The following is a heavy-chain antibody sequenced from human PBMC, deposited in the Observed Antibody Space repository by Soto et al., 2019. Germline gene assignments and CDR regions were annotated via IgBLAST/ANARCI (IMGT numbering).Heavy chain of an antibody. D-gene: IGHD2-2*01. CDR1: GFTFSSYG. CDR3: AKDGRDIVVVPAALGASYYYGMDV. Sequence: QVQLVESGGGVVQPGRSLRLSCAASGFTFSSYGMHWVRQAPGKGLEWVAVISYDGSNKYYADSVKGRFTISRDNSKNTLYLQMNSLRAEDTAVYYCAKDGRDIVVVPAALGASYYYGMDVLGQGTTVTVSS. CDR2: ISYDGSNK. V-gene: IGHV3-30*18. J-gene: IGHJ6*02.